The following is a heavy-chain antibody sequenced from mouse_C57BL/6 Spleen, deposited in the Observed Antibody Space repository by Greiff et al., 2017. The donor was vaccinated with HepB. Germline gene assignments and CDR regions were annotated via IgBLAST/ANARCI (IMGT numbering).Heavy chain of an antibody. V-gene: IGHV1-69*01. D-gene: IGHD4-1*02. CDR2: IDPSTGGT. CDR1: GYTFTSYW. J-gene: IGHJ2*01. Sequence: QVQLQQPGAELVMPGASVKLSCKASGYTFTSYWMHWVKQRPGQGLEWIGEIDPSTGGTTYNQKFKAKATLTVDKSSSTAYMQLKSLTSEDSAVYYCARGSNWDYFDYWGQGTTLTVSS. CDR3: ARGSNWDYFDY.